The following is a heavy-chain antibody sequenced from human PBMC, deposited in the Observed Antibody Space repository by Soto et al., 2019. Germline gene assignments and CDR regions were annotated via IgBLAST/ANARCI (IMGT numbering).Heavy chain of an antibody. CDR2: MNPNSGNT. CDR3: ARYFWRLGATYDAFVI. Sequence: ASVKVSCKASGYTFTSYDINWVRRATGQGLEWMGWMNPNSGNTGYAQKFQGRVTMTRNTSISTAYMELSSLRSEDTAVYYCARYFWRLGATYDAFVIWCKGTM. J-gene: IGHJ3*02. D-gene: IGHD3-3*01. CDR1: GYTFTSYD. V-gene: IGHV1-8*01.